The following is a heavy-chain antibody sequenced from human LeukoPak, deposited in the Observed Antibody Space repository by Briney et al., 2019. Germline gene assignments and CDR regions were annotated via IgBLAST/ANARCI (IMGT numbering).Heavy chain of an antibody. V-gene: IGHV4-59*12. D-gene: IGHD3-10*01. J-gene: IGHJ3*02. CDR2: IYYSGST. CDR1: GGSISSYY. CDR3: ARDPGYYGSGTRGAFDI. Sequence: SETLSLTCTVSGGSISSYYWSWIRQPPGKGLEWIGYIYYSGSTNYSPSLKSRVTISGDTSKNQFSLKLSSVTAADTAVYYCARDPGYYGSGTRGAFDIWGHGTMVTVSS.